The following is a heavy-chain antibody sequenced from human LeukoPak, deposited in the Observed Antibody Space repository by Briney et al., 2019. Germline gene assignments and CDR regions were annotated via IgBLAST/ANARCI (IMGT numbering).Heavy chain of an antibody. J-gene: IGHJ4*02. D-gene: IGHD6-6*01. CDR1: GFTFGTYN. V-gene: IGHV3-23*01. CDR3: AKRAARPAYYFDF. CDR2: VTVSGGGT. Sequence: PGGSLRLSCAASGFTFGTYNMNWVRQAPGKGLEWVSTVTVSGGGTYYGDSVKGRFTISRDNSKNTLYLQMNSLRAEDTAVYYCAKRAARPAYYFDFWGQGTLVTISS.